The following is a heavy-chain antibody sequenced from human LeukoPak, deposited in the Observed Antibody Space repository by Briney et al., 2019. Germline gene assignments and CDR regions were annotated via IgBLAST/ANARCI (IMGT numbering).Heavy chain of an antibody. CDR1: SYSISSGYY. J-gene: IGHJ4*02. D-gene: IGHD3-10*01. V-gene: IGHV4-38-2*02. Sequence: SETLSLTCIVSSYSISSGYYWGWIRQPPGKGLEWIGSIYYSGSTYYNPSLKSRVTISVDTSKNQFSLKLSSVTAADTAVYYCARRSHMVRGVDDYWGQGTLVTVSS. CDR2: IYYSGST. CDR3: ARRSHMVRGVDDY.